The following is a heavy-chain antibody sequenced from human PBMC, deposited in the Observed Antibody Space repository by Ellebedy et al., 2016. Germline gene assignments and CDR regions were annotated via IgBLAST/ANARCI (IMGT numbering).Heavy chain of an antibody. D-gene: IGHD1-26*01. CDR3: ARFAGPTLRSNWFDP. CDR1: GDSFMYYS. J-gene: IGHJ5*02. V-gene: IGHV5-51*01. Sequence: GESLKISXKGSGDSFMYYSIAWVRQMPGKGLEWMGVVYPDDSVTRYSPSFQGQVIISVDRSISTAYLQWSSLKPSDTAMYYCARFAGPTLRSNWFDPWGQGTLVTVSS. CDR2: VYPDDSVT.